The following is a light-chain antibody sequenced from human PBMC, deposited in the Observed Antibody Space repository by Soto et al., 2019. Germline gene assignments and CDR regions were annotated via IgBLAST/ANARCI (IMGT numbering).Light chain of an antibody. CDR1: SSNIGNNY. Sequence: QSVLTQPPSVSAAPGQKVTISCSGSSSNIGNNYVFWYQQLPGTAPKLLIYDNDKRPSGIPDRFSGSKSGTSATLGITGLQTGDEADYYCATWDRSLSVGVFGGGTKLTVL. CDR2: DND. CDR3: ATWDRSLSVGV. J-gene: IGLJ2*01. V-gene: IGLV1-51*01.